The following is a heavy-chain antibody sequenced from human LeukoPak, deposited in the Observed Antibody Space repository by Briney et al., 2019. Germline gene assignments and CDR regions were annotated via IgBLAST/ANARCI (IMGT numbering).Heavy chain of an antibody. Sequence: SETLSLTCTVSGYSISSGYYWSWIRQTPGKGLEWIGSISHTPVTYHNPSLQSRAAMSVDTSKNQFSLSLRSVTAADTAIYYCGREGGRSQTSNWSQGTLVTVSS. D-gene: IGHD3-16*01. CDR1: GYSISSGYY. J-gene: IGHJ4*02. CDR3: GREGGRSQTSN. CDR2: ISHTPVT. V-gene: IGHV4-38-2*02.